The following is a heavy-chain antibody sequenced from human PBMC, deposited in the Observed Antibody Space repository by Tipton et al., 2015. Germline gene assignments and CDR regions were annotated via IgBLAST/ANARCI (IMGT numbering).Heavy chain of an antibody. D-gene: IGHD5-24*01. J-gene: IGHJ4*02. CDR2: IYPGDSES. CDR3: ARLSTYGYNDYFDS. CDR1: NYNFPNYW. Sequence: VQLVQSGAEVKKPGESLKISCKASNYNFPNYWIGWVRQMPGKGLEWMGIIYPGDSESRYSPSFQGQVTFSADKSISTAYLQWNSLKASDTAMYYCARLSTYGYNDYFDSWGQGTLVTVST. V-gene: IGHV5-51*01.